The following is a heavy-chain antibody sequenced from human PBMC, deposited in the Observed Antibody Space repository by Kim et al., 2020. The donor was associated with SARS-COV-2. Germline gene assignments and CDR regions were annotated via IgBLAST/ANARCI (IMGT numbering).Heavy chain of an antibody. CDR2: IYYSGST. D-gene: IGHD2-15*01. V-gene: IGHV4-39*01. CDR1: GGSISSSSYY. J-gene: IGHJ6*03. CDR3: AVVVVAAKHQGEYHYYYMDV. Sequence: SETLSLACTVSGGSISSSSYYWGWIRQPPGKGLEWIGSIYYSGSTYYNPSLKSRVTISVDTSKNQFSLKLSSVTAADTAVYYCAVVVVAAKHQGEYHYYYMDVWGKGTTVTVSS.